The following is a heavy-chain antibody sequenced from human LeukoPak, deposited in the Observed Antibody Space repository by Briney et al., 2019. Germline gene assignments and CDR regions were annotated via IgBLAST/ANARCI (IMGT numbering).Heavy chain of an antibody. CDR1: GGTFSSYA. V-gene: IGHV1-69*05. CDR2: IIPIFGTA. J-gene: IGHJ5*02. D-gene: IGHD3-10*01. CDR3: ARDLHYYGSGSYSVWFDP. Sequence: SVKVSCKASGGTFSSYAISWLRQAPGQGLEWMGGIIPIFGTANYAQKFQGRVTITTDESTSTAYMELSSLRSEDTAVYYCARDLHYYGSGSYSVWFDPWGQGTLVTVSS.